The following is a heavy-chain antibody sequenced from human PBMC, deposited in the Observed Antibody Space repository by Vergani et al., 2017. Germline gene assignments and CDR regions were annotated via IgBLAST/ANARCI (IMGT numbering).Heavy chain of an antibody. D-gene: IGHD2-15*01. CDR3: AKDREGSGPIDAFDI. CDR2: ISGSGGST. V-gene: IGHV3-23*01. Sequence: EVQLLESGGGLVQPGGSLRLSCAASGVTFSSYAMSWVRQAPGKGLEWVSAISGSGGSTYYADSVKGRFTIARDNSKNTLYLQMNSVRAEDTAVYYCAKDREGSGPIDAFDIWGQGTMVTVSS. CDR1: GVTFSSYA. J-gene: IGHJ3*02.